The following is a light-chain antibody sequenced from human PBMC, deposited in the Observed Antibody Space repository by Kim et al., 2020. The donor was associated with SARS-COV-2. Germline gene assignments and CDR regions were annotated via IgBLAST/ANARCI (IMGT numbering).Light chain of an antibody. Sequence: QSALTQPRSVSGSPGQPVTISCTGSSSDIGAYNYVSWYQLHPGKAPKLLIYDVNKRPSGVPDRFSGSKSGNTASLTISGLQTEDEADYYCTSYTSSSTYVFGTGTKVT. CDR2: DVN. J-gene: IGLJ1*01. CDR3: TSYTSSSTYV. CDR1: SSDIGAYNY. V-gene: IGLV2-11*01.